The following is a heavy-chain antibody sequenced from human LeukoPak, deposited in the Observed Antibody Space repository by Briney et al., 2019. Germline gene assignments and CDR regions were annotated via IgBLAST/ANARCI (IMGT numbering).Heavy chain of an antibody. D-gene: IGHD3-16*01. CDR3: ARDQGAWGYGYNFDY. Sequence: PGGSLRLSCAASGFTFSSYGMHWVRQAPGKGLEWVAFIRYDGSNKYYADSVKGRFTISRDNSKNTLHLQMISLTAEDTAVYYCARDQGAWGYGYNFDYWGQGTLVTVSS. CDR2: IRYDGSNK. CDR1: GFTFSSYG. V-gene: IGHV3-30*02. J-gene: IGHJ4*02.